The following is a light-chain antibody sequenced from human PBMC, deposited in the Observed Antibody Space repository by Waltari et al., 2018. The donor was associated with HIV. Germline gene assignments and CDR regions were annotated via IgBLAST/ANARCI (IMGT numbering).Light chain of an antibody. CDR1: SSDVGGYNY. CDR3: SSYTSSNTLVV. Sequence: QSALTQPASVSGSPGQSITISCTGTSSDVGGYNYVSWYQQHPGKAPKLMIYEVSNRPSGVSNRFSGSKSGNMASLTISGLQAEDEADYYCSSYTSSNTLVVFGGGTKLTVL. CDR2: EVS. J-gene: IGLJ2*01. V-gene: IGLV2-14*01.